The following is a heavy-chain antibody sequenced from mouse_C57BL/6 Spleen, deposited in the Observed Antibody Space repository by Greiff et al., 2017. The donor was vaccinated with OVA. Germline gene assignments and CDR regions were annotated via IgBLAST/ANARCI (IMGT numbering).Heavy chain of an antibody. D-gene: IGHD3-2*02. V-gene: IGHV1-54*01. Sequence: VQLMESGAELVKPGTSVKVSCKASGYAFTNYLIEWVKQRPGQGLEWIGVINPGSGGTNYNEKFKGKATLTADKSSSTAYMQLSSLTSEDSAVYFCARRTAQAPFAYWGQGTLVTVSA. J-gene: IGHJ3*01. CDR3: ARRTAQAPFAY. CDR1: GYAFTNYL. CDR2: INPGSGGT.